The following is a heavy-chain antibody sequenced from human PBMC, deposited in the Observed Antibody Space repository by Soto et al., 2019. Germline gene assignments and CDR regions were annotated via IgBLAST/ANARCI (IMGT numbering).Heavy chain of an antibody. V-gene: IGHV4-4*07. CDR1: GGSISSYY. J-gene: IGHJ5*02. Sequence: QVQLQESGPGLVKPSETLSLTCTVSGGSISSYYWSWIRQPAGKGLEWIGRIYTSGSTNYNPSLKRWSTMSGDTAKDPFSLELSSGAAADTAVYYCARDLAFEGASVWFDPWGQGTLVTVSS. CDR2: IYTSGST. D-gene: IGHD3-16*01. CDR3: ARDLAFEGASVWFDP.